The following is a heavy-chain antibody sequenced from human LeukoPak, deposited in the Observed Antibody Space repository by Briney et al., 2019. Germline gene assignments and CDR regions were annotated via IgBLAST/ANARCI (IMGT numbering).Heavy chain of an antibody. CDR2: INHSGST. V-gene: IGHV4-34*01. Sequence: PSETLSLTCAVYGGSFSGYYWSWIRQPPGKGLGWIGEINHSGSTNYNPSLKSRVTISVDTSKNQFSLKLSSVTAADTAVYYCARGNGSGSYHFDYWGQGTLVTVSS. CDR1: GGSFSGYY. D-gene: IGHD3-10*01. CDR3: ARGNGSGSYHFDY. J-gene: IGHJ4*02.